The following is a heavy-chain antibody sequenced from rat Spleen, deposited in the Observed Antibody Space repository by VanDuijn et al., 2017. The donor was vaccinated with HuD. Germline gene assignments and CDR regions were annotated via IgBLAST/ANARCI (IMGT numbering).Heavy chain of an antibody. CDR3: ARHGDRYKPYWFAY. CDR1: GFTFSDYA. CDR2: IIYDGSST. V-gene: IGHV5-17*01. D-gene: IGHD1-5*01. J-gene: IGHJ3*01. Sequence: EVQLVESGGGLVQPGRSLKLSCAASGFTFSDYAMAWVRQAPKKGLEWVATIIYDGSSTYYRDSVKGRFTISRDNAKSTLYLQMDSLRSEDTATYYCARHGDRYKPYWFAYWGQGTLVTVSS.